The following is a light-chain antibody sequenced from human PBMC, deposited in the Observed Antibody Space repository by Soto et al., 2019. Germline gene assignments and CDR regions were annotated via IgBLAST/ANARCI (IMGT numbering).Light chain of an antibody. CDR2: AAS. V-gene: IGKV1-39*01. CDR1: QSISSY. Sequence: DLQMTQSPSSLSASVGDGVTITCRASQSISSYLNWYQQKPGKAPKLLIYAASSLQSGVPSRFSGSGSGTDFTLTISSLQPVDFATYYCQQSYSTPRTFGQGTKVEIK. J-gene: IGKJ1*01. CDR3: QQSYSTPRT.